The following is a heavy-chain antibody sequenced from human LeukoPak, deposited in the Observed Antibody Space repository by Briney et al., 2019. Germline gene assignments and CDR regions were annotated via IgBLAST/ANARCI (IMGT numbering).Heavy chain of an antibody. V-gene: IGHV3-30*18. CDR1: GFTFSSYG. CDR3: ANYGDRYYFDS. CDR2: ISYDGTIK. J-gene: IGHJ4*02. D-gene: IGHD4-17*01. Sequence: GGSLRLSCAASGFTFSSYGMHWVRQAPGKGLEWVAVISYDGTIKYYADSVKGRFTVSRDNSKNTLYLQVNSLRAEDTAVYYCANYGDRYYFDSWGQGTLVTVSS.